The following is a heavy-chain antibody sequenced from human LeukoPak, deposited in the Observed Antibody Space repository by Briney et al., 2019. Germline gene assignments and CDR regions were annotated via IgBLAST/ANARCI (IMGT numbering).Heavy chain of an antibody. Sequence: PGGSLRLSCAASGFTFSSHSMNWVRQAPGKGLEWVSSISSSSSYIYYADSVKGRFTISRDNAKNSLYLQMNSLRAEDTAVYYCARDSAGSGSYVDYWGQGTLVTVSS. CDR2: ISSSSSYI. CDR3: ARDSAGSGSYVDY. V-gene: IGHV3-21*01. J-gene: IGHJ4*02. D-gene: IGHD3-10*01. CDR1: GFTFSSHS.